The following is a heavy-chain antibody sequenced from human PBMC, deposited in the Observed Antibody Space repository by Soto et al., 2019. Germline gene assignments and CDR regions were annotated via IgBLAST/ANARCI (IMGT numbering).Heavy chain of an antibody. CDR2: IYYSGST. CDR1: GGSVSSGSYY. J-gene: IGHJ6*02. D-gene: IGHD2-2*01. Sequence: SETLSLTCTVSGGSVSSGSYYWSWIRQPPGKGLEWLGYIYYSGSTNYNPSLKSRVTISVDTSKNQFSLKLSSVTAADTALYYCAREVQLVDVVVSSALRGINYGMDVWGQGATVTVS. CDR3: AREVQLVDVVVSSALRGINYGMDV. V-gene: IGHV4-61*01.